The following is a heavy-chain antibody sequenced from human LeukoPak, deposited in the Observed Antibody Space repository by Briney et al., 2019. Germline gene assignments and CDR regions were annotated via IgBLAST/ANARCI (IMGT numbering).Heavy chain of an antibody. D-gene: IGHD2-15*01. CDR2: ISSGGGRT. J-gene: IGHJ4*02. CDR3: ARLHVKFYCSGGSCYPGH. Sequence: GGSLRLSCAASGFTFSSFGMSWVRQAPGKGLEWVSSISSGGGRTYYADSVQGRFTISRDNSKSTLYVQMNSLRAEDTAVYYCARLHVKFYCSGGSCYPGHWGQGSLVTVSS. V-gene: IGHV3-23*01. CDR1: GFTFSSFG.